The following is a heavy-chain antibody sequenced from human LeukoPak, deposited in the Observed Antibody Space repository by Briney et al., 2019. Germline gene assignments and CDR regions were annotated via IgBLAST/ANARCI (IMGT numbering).Heavy chain of an antibody. V-gene: IGHV3-30-3*01. J-gene: IGHJ6*02. CDR3: AALKRYCSSTRCIAAAPWGMDV. Sequence: PGGSLRLSCAASGFTFSSYAMHWVRQAPGKGLEWVAVISYDGSNKYYADSVKGRFTISRDNSKNTLYLQMNSLRAEDTAVYYCAALKRYCSSTRCIAAAPWGMDVWGQGTTVTVSS. CDR1: GFTFSSYA. D-gene: IGHD2-2*01. CDR2: ISYDGSNK.